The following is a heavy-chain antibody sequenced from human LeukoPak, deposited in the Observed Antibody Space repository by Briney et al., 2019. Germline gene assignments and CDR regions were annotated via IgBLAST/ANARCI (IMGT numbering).Heavy chain of an antibody. V-gene: IGHV3-7*01. J-gene: IGHJ4*02. CDR1: GFTFSSFW. CDR3: AREGDISAITYAY. Sequence: GGSLRLSCAASGFTFSSFWMNWLRQAPGKGLEWVANIKQDGSEKYYADSVKGRFTISRDNAKNSLFLQMNSLRAEDTAVYYCAREGDISAITYAYWGQGTLVTVSS. CDR2: IKQDGSEK. D-gene: IGHD5-12*01.